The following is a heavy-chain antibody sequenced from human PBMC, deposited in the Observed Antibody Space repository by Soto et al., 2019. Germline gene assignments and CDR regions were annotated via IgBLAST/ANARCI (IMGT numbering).Heavy chain of an antibody. Sequence: EVQLVESGGGLVQPGGSLRLSCAASGFTFSSYLMSWVRQAPGKGLEWVANIKQDGSEKYYVDSVKGRFTISRDNAKNSLYLQMNSLRAEDTAVYYCARAPIRGSTGCCAFDIWGQGTMVTVSS. D-gene: IGHD2-2*01. CDR2: IKQDGSEK. J-gene: IGHJ3*02. CDR3: ARAPIRGSTGCCAFDI. CDR1: GFTFSSYL. V-gene: IGHV3-7*01.